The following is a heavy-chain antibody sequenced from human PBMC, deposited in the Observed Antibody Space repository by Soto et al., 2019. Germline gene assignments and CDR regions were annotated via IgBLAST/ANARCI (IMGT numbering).Heavy chain of an antibody. V-gene: IGHV1-69*15. CDR2: IFPVSGTA. J-gene: IGHJ3*02. CDR3: AGGRAFDI. CDR1: GGTFSSYV. D-gene: IGHD3-16*01. Sequence: QVQLVQSGAEVKKPGSSVKVSCQASGGTFSSYVFSWVRQSPGQRLEWMGKIFPVSGTANYAQKFQGRITITANEVTRTVYMELSRLRSEDTAVYYCAGGRAFDIWGPGTMVTVSS.